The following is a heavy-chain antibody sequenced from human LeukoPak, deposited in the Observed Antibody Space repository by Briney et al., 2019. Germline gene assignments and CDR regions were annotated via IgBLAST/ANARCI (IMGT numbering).Heavy chain of an antibody. J-gene: IGHJ4*02. Sequence: ASVRVSCKASGYTFTSYGISWVRQAPGQGLEWMGWISAYNGNTNYAQKLQGRVTITTDTSTSTAYMELRSLRSDDTAVYYCARDGPRGYSGYAFDYWGQGTLVTVSS. D-gene: IGHD5-12*01. CDR1: GYTFTSYG. CDR2: ISAYNGNT. V-gene: IGHV1-18*01. CDR3: ARDGPRGYSGYAFDY.